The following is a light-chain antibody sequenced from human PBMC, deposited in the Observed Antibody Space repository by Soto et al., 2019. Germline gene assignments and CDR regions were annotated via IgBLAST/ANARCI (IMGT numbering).Light chain of an antibody. Sequence: QSLLTHPASVSGSPGQSITISCTGTSSDVGGYDYVSWYQLHPGKAPKLMVFEVSNRPSGVSYRFSGSKSGNTASLTISGLQAEDEADYFCSSYSISTAYLFGTGTKVTVL. CDR2: EVS. CDR3: SSYSISTAYL. V-gene: IGLV2-14*01. J-gene: IGLJ1*01. CDR1: SSDVGGYDY.